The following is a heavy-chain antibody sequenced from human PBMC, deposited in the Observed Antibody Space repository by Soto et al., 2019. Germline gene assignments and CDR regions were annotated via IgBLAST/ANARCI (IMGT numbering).Heavy chain of an antibody. CDR1: GFTFSSYG. J-gene: IGHJ4*02. CDR2: ISYDGSNK. Sequence: QVQLVESGGGVVQPGRSLRLSCAASGFTFSSYGMHWVRQAPGKGLEWVAVISYDGSNKYYADSVKGRFTISRDNSKNTLYLQMNSLRAEDTAVYYCAKDLASCSGGSCYYFDYWGQGTLVTVSS. D-gene: IGHD2-15*01. V-gene: IGHV3-30*18. CDR3: AKDLASCSGGSCYYFDY.